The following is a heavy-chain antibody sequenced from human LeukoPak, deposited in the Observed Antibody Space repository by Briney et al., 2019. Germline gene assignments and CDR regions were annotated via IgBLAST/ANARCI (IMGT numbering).Heavy chain of an antibody. V-gene: IGHV4-34*01. D-gene: IGHD3-10*01. CDR1: GFTFSSYS. CDR2: INHSGST. J-gene: IGHJ4*02. Sequence: PGGSLRLSCAASGFTFSSYSMNWIRQPPGKGLEWIGEINHSGSTNYNPSLTSRVTISVDTSKNQFSLKLSSVTAADTAVYYCARLVWFGIYYFDYWGQGTLVTVSS. CDR3: ARLVWFGIYYFDY.